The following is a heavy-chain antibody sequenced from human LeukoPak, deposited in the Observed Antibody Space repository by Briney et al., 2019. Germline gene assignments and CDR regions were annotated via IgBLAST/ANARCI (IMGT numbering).Heavy chain of an antibody. V-gene: IGHV3-53*01. CDR3: ARVAAGKVIDY. J-gene: IGHJ4*02. CDR1: GFTVSTNY. CDR2: IYSGGKT. Sequence: TGGPLRLSCAGYGFTVSTNYMSWVRQAPGKGLKWVSVIYSGGKTYYADSVKGRFTISRDNSKNTVYLQMNSLRAEDTAVYYCARVAAGKVIDYWGQGTLVIVSS. D-gene: IGHD6-13*01.